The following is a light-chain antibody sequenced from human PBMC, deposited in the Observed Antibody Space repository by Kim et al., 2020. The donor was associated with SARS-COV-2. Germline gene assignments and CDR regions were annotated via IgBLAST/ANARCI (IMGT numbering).Light chain of an antibody. CDR1: QSISSY. Sequence: DIQMTQSPSSLSASVGDRVTITCRASQSISSYLDWYQQKPGRAPNLLIYGASSLQSGVPSRFSGSGSGTDFTLTISSLQPEDFATYYCQQSNNYPLTFGEGTKVDIK. V-gene: IGKV1-39*01. CDR2: GAS. CDR3: QQSNNYPLT. J-gene: IGKJ1*01.